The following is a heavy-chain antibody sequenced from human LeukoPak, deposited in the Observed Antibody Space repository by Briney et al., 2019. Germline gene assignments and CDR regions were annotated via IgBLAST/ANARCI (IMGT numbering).Heavy chain of an antibody. CDR3: ARGSGYSSSWYWYDY. J-gene: IGHJ4*02. CDR2: IWYDGSNK. Sequence: PGGSLRLSCAASGFTFSTYGMHWVRQAPGKGLEWVAVIWYDGSNKYYADSVKGRFTISRDNSKNTLYLQMNSLRAEDTAVYYCARGSGYSSSWYWYDYWGQGTLVTVSS. CDR1: GFTFSTYG. V-gene: IGHV3-33*01. D-gene: IGHD6-13*01.